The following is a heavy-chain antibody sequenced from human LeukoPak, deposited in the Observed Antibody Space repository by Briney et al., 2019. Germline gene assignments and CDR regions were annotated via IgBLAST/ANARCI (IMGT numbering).Heavy chain of an antibody. CDR2: TSAYNGNT. V-gene: IGHV1-18*01. D-gene: IGHD1-14*01. CDR1: GYTFTSYG. CDR3: AREETHHVYYGMDV. Sequence: ASVKVSCKASGYTFTSYGISWVRQAPGQGLEWMGWTSAYNGNTNYAQKVQGRVTMTTDTSTSTAYMGLRSLRSDDTAVYYCAREETHHVYYGMDVWGQGTMVTVSS. J-gene: IGHJ6*02.